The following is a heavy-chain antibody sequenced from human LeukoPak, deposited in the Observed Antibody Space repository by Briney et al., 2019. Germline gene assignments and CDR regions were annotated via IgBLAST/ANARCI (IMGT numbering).Heavy chain of an antibody. Sequence: GESLRLSCAASGFAFSSYAMTWVRQAPGKGLEWVSTIGNTGGDAYYADSVKGRFTISRDNSKNTLYLQMNTLRPEDTAVYYCARAYGDLAYWGQGTLVTVSS. D-gene: IGHD4-17*01. J-gene: IGHJ4*02. CDR1: GFAFSSYA. CDR3: ARAYGDLAY. CDR2: IGNTGGDA. V-gene: IGHV3-23*01.